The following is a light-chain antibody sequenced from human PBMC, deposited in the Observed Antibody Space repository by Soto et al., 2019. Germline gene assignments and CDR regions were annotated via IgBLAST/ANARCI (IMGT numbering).Light chain of an antibody. V-gene: IGLV2-23*01. CDR1: SSDVGSYSL. CDR2: EGS. Sequence: QSVLTQPASVSGSRGQSITISCTGTSSDVGSYSLVSWYQQHPGKAPKLMIYEGSKRPSGVSNRFSGSKSGNTASLTISGLQAEDEADYFCCSYAGSSTLVFGTGTKVTVL. CDR3: CSYAGSSTLV. J-gene: IGLJ1*01.